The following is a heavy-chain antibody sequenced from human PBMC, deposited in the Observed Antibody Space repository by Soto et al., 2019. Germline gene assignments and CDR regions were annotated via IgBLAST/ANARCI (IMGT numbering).Heavy chain of an antibody. CDR1: GVSISSGDYY. J-gene: IGHJ4*02. CDR2: IYYSGST. V-gene: IGHV4-30-4*01. CDR3: ARRYGSCFDY. D-gene: IGHD5-18*01. Sequence: SETLSLTCTVSGVSISSGDYYWSWIRQPPGKGLEWIGYIYYSGSTYYNPSLKSRVTISVDTSKNQFSLRLSSVTAADTAVYYCARRYGSCFDYWGQGTLVTVSS.